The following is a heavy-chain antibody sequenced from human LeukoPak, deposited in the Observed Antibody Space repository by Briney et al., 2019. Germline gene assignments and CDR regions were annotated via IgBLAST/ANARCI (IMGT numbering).Heavy chain of an antibody. Sequence: SETLSLTCTVSGGSISSYYWSWLRQPPGKGLEWIGYIYYSGSTNYNPSLKSRVTISVDTSKNQFSLKLSSVTAADTAVYYCARLKFDSSGYTYFDYWGQGTLVTVSS. CDR3: ARLKFDSSGYTYFDY. CDR2: IYYSGST. D-gene: IGHD3-22*01. J-gene: IGHJ4*02. V-gene: IGHV4-59*08. CDR1: GGSISSYY.